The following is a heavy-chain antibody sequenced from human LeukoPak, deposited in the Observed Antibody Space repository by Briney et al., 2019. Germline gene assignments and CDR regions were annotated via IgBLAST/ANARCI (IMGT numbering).Heavy chain of an antibody. Sequence: SQTLSLTCTVSGGSISSGSYYWSWIRQPAGKGLEWIGRIYTSGSTNYNPSLKSRVTISVDTSKNQFSLKLSSVTAADTAVYYCARERATWFGELKVFDIWGQGTMVTVSS. V-gene: IGHV4-61*02. J-gene: IGHJ3*02. CDR1: GGSISSGSYY. CDR2: IYTSGST. D-gene: IGHD3-10*01. CDR3: ARERATWFGELKVFDI.